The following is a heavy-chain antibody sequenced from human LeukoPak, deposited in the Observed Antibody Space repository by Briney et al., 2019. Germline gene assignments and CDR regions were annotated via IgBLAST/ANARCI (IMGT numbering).Heavy chain of an antibody. D-gene: IGHD3-3*01. J-gene: IGHJ6*03. V-gene: IGHV1-46*01. CDR3: ARNPITIFGVVPAYYYYMDV. Sequence: GASVKVSCKASGYTFTSYYIYWVRQAPGQGLEWMGIINPSDGSTSYAQKFQGRITMTRDMSTSTVYMELSSLRSEDTAVYYCARNPITIFGVVPAYYYYMDVWGKGTTVTVSS. CDR2: INPSDGST. CDR1: GYTFTSYY.